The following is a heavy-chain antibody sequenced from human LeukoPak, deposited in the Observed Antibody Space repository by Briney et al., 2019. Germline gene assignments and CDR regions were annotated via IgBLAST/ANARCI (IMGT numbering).Heavy chain of an antibody. Sequence: SETLSLNCTVSGGAISSYYWSWIRQPPGKGLEWIGYIYYSGSTNYNPSLKSRVTISVDTSKNQFSLKLSSVTAADTAVYYCARLGGTGPENFQHWGQGTLVTVSS. D-gene: IGHD3-10*01. J-gene: IGHJ1*01. CDR2: IYYSGST. V-gene: IGHV4-59*01. CDR3: ARLGGTGPENFQH. CDR1: GGAISSYY.